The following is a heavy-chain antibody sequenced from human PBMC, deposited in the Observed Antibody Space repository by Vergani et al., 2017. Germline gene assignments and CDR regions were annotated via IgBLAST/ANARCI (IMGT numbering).Heavy chain of an antibody. J-gene: IGHJ4*02. CDR3: LLSGSHPVESYFDY. CDR2: IYTSGST. Sequence: QVQLQESGPGLVKPSETLSLTCTVSGYSISSGYYWSWIRQPAGKGLEWIGRIYTSGSTNYNPSLKSRVNMSVDTSKNQFSLKLSSVTAADTAVYYCLLSGSHPVESYFDYGGQGTLVTVSS. CDR1: GYSISSGYY. D-gene: IGHD1-26*01. V-gene: IGHV4-61*02.